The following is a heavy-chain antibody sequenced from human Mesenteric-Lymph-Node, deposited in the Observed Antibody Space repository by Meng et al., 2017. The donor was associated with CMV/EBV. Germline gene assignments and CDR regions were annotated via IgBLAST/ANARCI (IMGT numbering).Heavy chain of an antibody. J-gene: IGHJ5*02. CDR2: THPNSGAT. CDR1: RYPFTGSF. Sequence: SRYPFTGSFLHWVRQAPGQGLEWMGWTHPNSGATNYAQKFQGRVTVTRDTSISTAYMELNSLRSDDTAVYYCARGLGSYTSSPSWFDPWGQGTLVTVSS. CDR3: ARGLGSYTSSPSWFDP. D-gene: IGHD6-6*01. V-gene: IGHV1-2*02.